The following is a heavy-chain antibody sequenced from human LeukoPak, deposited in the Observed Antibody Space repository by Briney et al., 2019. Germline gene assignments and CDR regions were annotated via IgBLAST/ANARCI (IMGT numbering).Heavy chain of an antibody. J-gene: IGHJ4*02. CDR2: IKEDGSAK. V-gene: IGHV3-7*01. D-gene: IGHD1-1*01. CDR1: GLTFSNYW. CDR3: ARDYWRSIDH. Sequence: GGSLRLSCVVSGLTFSNYWMIWVRQAPGKGLESVAIIKEDGSAKYYLDSVKGRFTISRDNAKNSLYPEMNSLRAEDTAVYYCARDYWRSIDHWGQGTLVTVSS.